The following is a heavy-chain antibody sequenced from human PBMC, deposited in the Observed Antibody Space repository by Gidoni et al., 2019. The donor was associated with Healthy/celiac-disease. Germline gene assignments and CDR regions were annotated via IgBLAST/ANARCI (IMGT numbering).Heavy chain of an antibody. J-gene: IGHJ4*02. D-gene: IGHD2-21*02. Sequence: DAQLLESGGGLVQPGWSLRLSCAASGFTFSSYAMSWVRQAPGKGLGWVSDISGRGGSTYYADSVKGRFTISRDNSKNTLYLQMNSLRAEDTAVYYCAKDGAVVTHPGDYWGQGTLVTVSS. V-gene: IGHV3-23*01. CDR2: ISGRGGST. CDR3: AKDGAVVTHPGDY. CDR1: GFTFSSYA.